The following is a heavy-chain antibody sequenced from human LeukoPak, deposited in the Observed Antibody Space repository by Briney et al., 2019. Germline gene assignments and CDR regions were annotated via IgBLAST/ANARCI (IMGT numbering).Heavy chain of an antibody. CDR3: AKGEYYDFWSGYYGY. CDR1: GFTFSSYA. Sequence: GGSLRLSCAASGFTFSSYAMHWVRQAPGKGLEWVAVISYDGSNKYYADSVKGRFTISRDNSKNTLYLQMNSLRAEDTAVYYCAKGEYYDFWSGYYGYWGQGTLVTVSS. CDR2: ISYDGSNK. D-gene: IGHD3-3*01. V-gene: IGHV3-30*04. J-gene: IGHJ4*02.